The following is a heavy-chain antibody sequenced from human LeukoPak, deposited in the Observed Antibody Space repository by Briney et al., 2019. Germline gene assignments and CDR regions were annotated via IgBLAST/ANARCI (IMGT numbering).Heavy chain of an antibody. J-gene: IGHJ2*01. V-gene: IGHV3-23*01. CDR1: GFTFSSYA. CDR2: ISGSGGST. Sequence: GGSLRLSCAASGFTFSSYAMSWVRQAPGKGLEWVSAISGSGGSTYYADSVKGRFTISRDNSKNTLYLQMNSLRAEDTAVYYCAQLNIYGDPDTGPEPDLWGRGTLVTVSS. CDR3: AQLNIYGDPDTGPEPDL. D-gene: IGHD4-17*01.